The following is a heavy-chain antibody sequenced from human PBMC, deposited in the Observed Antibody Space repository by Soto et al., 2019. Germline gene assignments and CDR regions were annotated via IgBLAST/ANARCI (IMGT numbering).Heavy chain of an antibody. CDR2: IYSGGST. V-gene: IGHV3-53*01. CDR3: ARDLGVAAAGTAYYYYGMDV. D-gene: IGHD6-13*01. J-gene: IGHJ6*02. CDR1: GFTVSSNY. Sequence: GGSLRLSCAASGFTVSSNYMSWVRQAPGKGLEWVSVIYSGGSTYYADSVKGRFTISRDNSKNTLYLQMNSLRAEDTAVYYCARDLGVAAAGTAYYYYGMDVWGQGTTVTVSS.